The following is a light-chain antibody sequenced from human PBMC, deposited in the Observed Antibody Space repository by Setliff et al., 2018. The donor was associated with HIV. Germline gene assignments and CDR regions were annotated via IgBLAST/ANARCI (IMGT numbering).Light chain of an antibody. V-gene: IGLV1-40*01. CDR3: QSYDSSLSAYV. CDR1: TSNIGAGND. Sequence: QSALTQPPSVSGAPGQRVTISCTGSTSNIGAGNDVHWYRQLPGTAPKVLIFDNIKRPSGVPDRFSGSKSDTSAPLAITGLQADDEADYYCQSYDSSLSAYVFGTGTKVTVL. CDR2: DNI. J-gene: IGLJ1*01.